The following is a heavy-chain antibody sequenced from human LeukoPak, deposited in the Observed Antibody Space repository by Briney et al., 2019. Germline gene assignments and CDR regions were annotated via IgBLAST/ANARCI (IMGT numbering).Heavy chain of an antibody. CDR2: ISSSSSTI. D-gene: IGHD3-3*01. CDR3: ARVGNDFWSGYSDY. CDR1: GFTFSSYA. J-gene: IGHJ4*02. V-gene: IGHV3-48*01. Sequence: GGSLRLSCAASGFTFSSYAMSWVRQAPGKGLEWVSYISSSSSTIYYADSVKGRFTISRDNAKNSLYLQMNSLRAEDTAVYYCARVGNDFWSGYSDYWGQGTLVTVSS.